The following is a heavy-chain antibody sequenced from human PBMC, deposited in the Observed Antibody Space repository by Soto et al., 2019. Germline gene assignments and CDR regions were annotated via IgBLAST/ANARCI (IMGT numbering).Heavy chain of an antibody. CDR1: GVTFSSYA. D-gene: IGHD1-1*01. CDR2: ISGSGGST. V-gene: IGHV3-23*01. J-gene: IGHJ4*02. CDR3: AKASSGGWNQIFDY. Sequence: PXGSLRLSCAASGVTFSSYAMSWVRQAPGKGLDWVSAISGSGGSTYYADSVKGRFTISRDNSKNTLYLQMNSLRAEDTAVYYCAKASSGGWNQIFDYSGQGTLVTVSS.